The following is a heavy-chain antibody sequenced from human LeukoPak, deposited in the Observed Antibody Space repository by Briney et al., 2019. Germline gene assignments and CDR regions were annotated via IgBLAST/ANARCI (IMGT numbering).Heavy chain of an antibody. J-gene: IGHJ3*02. D-gene: IGHD4-11*01. CDR1: GFTFSSYA. CDR2: ISYDGSNK. CDR3: ARDYSNRSPDAFDI. V-gene: IGHV3-30-3*01. Sequence: PGGSLRLSCAASGFTFSSYAMHWVRQAPGKGLEWVAVISYDGSNKYYADSVKGRFTISRDNSKNTLYLQMNSLRAEDTAVYYCARDYSNRSPDAFDIWGQGTMVTVSS.